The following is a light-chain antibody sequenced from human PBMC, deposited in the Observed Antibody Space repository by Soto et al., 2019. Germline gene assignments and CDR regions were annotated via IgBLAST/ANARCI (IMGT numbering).Light chain of an antibody. V-gene: IGLV1-40*01. Sequence: QSVLTQPPSVSGAPGQRVTLSCTGSSSNIGARYDVHWHQQVPGTAPKLLIYANNNRPSGVPDRFIGSRSGTSASLAITGLQAEDEADYYCQSYDSTLRGYVFGTGTKGTVL. CDR1: SSNIGARYD. CDR2: ANN. J-gene: IGLJ1*01. CDR3: QSYDSTLRGYV.